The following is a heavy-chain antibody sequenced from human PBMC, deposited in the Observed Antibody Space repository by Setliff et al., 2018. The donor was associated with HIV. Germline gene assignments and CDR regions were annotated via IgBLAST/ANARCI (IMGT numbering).Heavy chain of an antibody. CDR3: ARSGGDCSGISCYSLWFDP. CDR2: IGRDGTVA. V-gene: IGHV3-74*01. Sequence: GGSLRLSCAAFGFTFSRDWMHWVRRGPGRGLEWVSRIGRDGTVANYADSVKGRFTISRDNSNNMLFLQMNSLRTEDTAVYYCARSGGDCSGISCYSLWFDPWGHGTLVTVSS. D-gene: IGHD2-15*01. J-gene: IGHJ5*02. CDR1: GFTFSRDW.